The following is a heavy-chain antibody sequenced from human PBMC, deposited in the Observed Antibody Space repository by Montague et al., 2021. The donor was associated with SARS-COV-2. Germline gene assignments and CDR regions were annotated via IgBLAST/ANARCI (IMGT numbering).Heavy chain of an antibody. CDR2: ITHRGNT. D-gene: IGHD2-15*01. CDR1: GGSFSGYC. CDR3: ARGPLLGVATDTPFDF. J-gene: IGHJ4*03. Sequence: SETRSLTCAVYGGSFSGYCWSWIRQPPGKGLEWIGEITHRGNTNYNPSLKSPVTISLDTSNNHFSLKLGSVTAADTAVYYCARGPLLGVATDTPFDFWGQGTLVTVSS. V-gene: IGHV4-34*01.